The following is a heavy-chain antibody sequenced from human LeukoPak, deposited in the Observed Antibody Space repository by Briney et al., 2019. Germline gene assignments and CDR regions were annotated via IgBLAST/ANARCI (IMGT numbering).Heavy chain of an antibody. Sequence: GGSLRLSCAASGFTFDDYAMHWVRQAPGKGLEWVSGISWNSGSIGYADSVKGRFTISRDNAKNSLYLQMNGLRAEDTALYYCAKDREYSSSSDFDYWGQGTLVTVSS. CDR1: GFTFDDYA. D-gene: IGHD6-6*01. CDR2: ISWNSGSI. V-gene: IGHV3-9*01. CDR3: AKDREYSSSSDFDY. J-gene: IGHJ4*02.